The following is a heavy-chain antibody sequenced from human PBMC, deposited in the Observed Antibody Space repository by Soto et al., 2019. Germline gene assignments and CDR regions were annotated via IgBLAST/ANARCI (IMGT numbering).Heavy chain of an antibody. V-gene: IGHV3-21*01. CDR3: ASDARGDDTLDY. CDR1: GFTFSSYS. Sequence: EVQLVESGGGLVKPGGSLRLSCAASGFTFSSYSMNWVRQAPGKGLEWVSFISSSSSYIYYADSVKGRFTISRDNAKNSLYLQMNSLRAEDTAVYYCASDARGDDTLDYWGQGTLVTVSS. J-gene: IGHJ4*02. CDR2: ISSSSSYI.